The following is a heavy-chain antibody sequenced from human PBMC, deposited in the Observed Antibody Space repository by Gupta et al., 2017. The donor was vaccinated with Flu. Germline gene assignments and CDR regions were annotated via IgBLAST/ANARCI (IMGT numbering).Heavy chain of an antibody. Sequence: SDHYMDWVRQAPGKGLEWVGRSRDKANSYSTEYAASVKGSFTISRQESKTSLFLQMNSLKTEDTAVYYCARVSGGAWYFDLWCRGTLVTVSP. D-gene: IGHD3-16*01. CDR3: ARVSGGAWYFDL. CDR1: SDHY. CDR2: SRDKANSYST. V-gene: IGHV3-72*01. J-gene: IGHJ2*01.